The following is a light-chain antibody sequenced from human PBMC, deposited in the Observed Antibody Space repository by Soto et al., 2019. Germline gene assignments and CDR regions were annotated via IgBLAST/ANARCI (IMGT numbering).Light chain of an antibody. CDR3: QQYNNLPIT. Sequence: AILLTQSPSSLSASVGDRVTIACRASQGIDSSFAWYQEKPGKAPKLLIYAASSLQSGVPSRFSGSGSGTDFTLTISSLQPEDIATYYCQQYNNLPITFGQGTRLEIK. CDR1: QGIDSS. V-gene: IGKV1D-13*01. CDR2: AAS. J-gene: IGKJ5*01.